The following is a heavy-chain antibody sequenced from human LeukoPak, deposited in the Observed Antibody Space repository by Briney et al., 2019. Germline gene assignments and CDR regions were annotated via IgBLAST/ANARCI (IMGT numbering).Heavy chain of an antibody. V-gene: IGHV4-39*07. CDR3: AREDGGYYDFWSGYKYNWFDP. D-gene: IGHD3-3*01. CDR2: IYYSGST. CDR1: GGSISSSSYY. Sequence: PSETLPLTCTVSGGSISSSSYYWGWIRQPPGKGLEWIGSIYYSGSTYYNPSLKSRVTISVDTSKNQFSLKLSSVTAADTAVYYCAREDGGYYDFWSGYKYNWFDPWGQGTLVTVSS. J-gene: IGHJ5*02.